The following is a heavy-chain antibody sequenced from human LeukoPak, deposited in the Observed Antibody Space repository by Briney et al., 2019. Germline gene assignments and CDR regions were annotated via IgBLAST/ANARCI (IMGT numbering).Heavy chain of an antibody. J-gene: IGHJ4*02. CDR3: ATSLLWFGELIRQDF. CDR2: IKRDGSEK. Sequence: PGGSLRLSCAASGFTVSSNYMSWVRQAPGKGLEWVANIKRDGSEKYYVDSVKGRFTISRDNAKNSLYLEMNSLRAEDTAVYYCATSLLWFGELIRQDFWGQGTLVTVSS. D-gene: IGHD3-10*01. V-gene: IGHV3-7*03. CDR1: GFTVSSNY.